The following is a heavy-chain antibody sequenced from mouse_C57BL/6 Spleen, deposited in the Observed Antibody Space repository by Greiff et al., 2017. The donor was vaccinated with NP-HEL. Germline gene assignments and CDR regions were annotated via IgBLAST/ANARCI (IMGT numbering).Heavy chain of an antibody. J-gene: IGHJ3*01. CDR1: GYTFTSYW. CDR3: ANDGYPY. Sequence: VQLQQPGAELVKPGASVKLSCKASGYTFTSYWMQWVKQRPGQGLEWIGEIDPSDSYTNYNQKFKGKATLTVDTSSSTAYMQLSSLTSEDSAVYYCANDGYPYWGQGTLVTVSA. V-gene: IGHV1-50*01. CDR2: IDPSDSYT. D-gene: IGHD2-3*01.